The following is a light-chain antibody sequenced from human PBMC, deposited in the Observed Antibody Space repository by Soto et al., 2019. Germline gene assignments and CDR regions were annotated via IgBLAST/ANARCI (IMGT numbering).Light chain of an antibody. Sequence: EIVLTQSPGTLSLSPWERATLSCVASQSVSSSYLAWYQQKPGQAPRLLIYGASSRATGIPDRFSGSGSGTDFTLTISRLEPEDFAVYYCQQYGSPITFGQGTRLEIK. CDR3: QQYGSPIT. CDR1: QSVSSSY. J-gene: IGKJ5*01. CDR2: GAS. V-gene: IGKV3-20*01.